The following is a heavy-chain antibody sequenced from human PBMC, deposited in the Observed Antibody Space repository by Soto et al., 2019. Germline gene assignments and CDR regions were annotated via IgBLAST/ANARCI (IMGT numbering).Heavy chain of an antibody. D-gene: IGHD6-13*01. CDR1: ENTLRSNA. V-gene: IGHV3-23*01. J-gene: IGHJ4*02. Sequence: PRGSLILSCEVYENTLRSNAMTWVRQAPGKGLEWVSTISDTTYYATSVKGRFTISRDNSKNTLYLQMNSLRVEDTAVYYCAKRGSSSWSNFDFWGQGTLVTVSS. CDR3: AKRGSSSWSNFDF. CDR2: ISDTT.